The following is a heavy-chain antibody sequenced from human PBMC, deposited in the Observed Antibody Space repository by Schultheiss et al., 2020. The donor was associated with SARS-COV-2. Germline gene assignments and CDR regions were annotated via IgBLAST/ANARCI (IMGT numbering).Heavy chain of an antibody. CDR3: AKTLQWLGHYFDY. V-gene: IGHV3-33*03. CDR1: GFTFSSYS. D-gene: IGHD6-19*01. CDR2: IWYDGSNK. Sequence: GGSLRLSCAASGFTFSSYSMNWVRQAPGKGLEWVAVIWYDGSNKYYADSVKGRFTISRDNSKNTLYLQMNSLRAEDTAVYYCAKTLQWLGHYFDYWGQGTLVTVSS. J-gene: IGHJ4*02.